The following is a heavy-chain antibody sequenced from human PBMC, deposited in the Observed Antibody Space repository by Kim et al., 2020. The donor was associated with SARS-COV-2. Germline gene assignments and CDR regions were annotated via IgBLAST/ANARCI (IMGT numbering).Heavy chain of an antibody. J-gene: IGHJ5*02. V-gene: IGHV4-59*13. D-gene: IGHD6-13*01. Sequence: SETLSLTCSVSGDLFSNYFWSWIRQSPEKGLEWIGSVDSSGTANYHPSLKSRVTMKVDTSKNHFFLKLTSVTAADSAVYYCARGQKAGLFDPWGHGTRVIVSS. CDR1: GDLFSNYF. CDR3: ARGQKAGLFDP. CDR2: VDSSGTA.